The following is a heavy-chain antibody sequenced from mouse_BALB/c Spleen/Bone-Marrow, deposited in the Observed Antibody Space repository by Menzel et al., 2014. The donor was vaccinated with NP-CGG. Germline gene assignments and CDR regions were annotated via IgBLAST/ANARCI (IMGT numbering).Heavy chain of an antibody. CDR3: ARSNWDGGNYFDY. V-gene: IGHV1-12*01. CDR2: IYPGNGDT. CDR1: GYTFTSYN. D-gene: IGHD4-1*01. J-gene: IGHJ2*01. Sequence: QVQLQQSGAELVKPGASVKMSCKASGYTFTSYNMHWVKQTPGQGLEWIGTIYPGNGDTSYNQKFKGKATLTAGKSSSTAYMQLSSLTSEDSAVYYCARSNWDGGNYFDYWGQGTTLTVSS.